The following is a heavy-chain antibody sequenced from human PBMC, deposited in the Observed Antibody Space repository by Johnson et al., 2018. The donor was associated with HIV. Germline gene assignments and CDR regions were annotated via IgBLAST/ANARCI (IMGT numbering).Heavy chain of an antibody. CDR3: AKERYMGSTTLADAFDM. J-gene: IGHJ3*02. V-gene: IGHV3-30*18. D-gene: IGHD1-26*01. CDR2: ISNDGSNK. Sequence: QVYLVESGGGVVQPGGSLRLSCAASGFTFSRYGIHWVRQAPGKGLEWVAVISNDGSNKYYADSVKGRFTISRDNSKNTLFLQMNSLRAEDTAVYYCAKERYMGSTTLADAFDMWGQGTMVTVSS. CDR1: GFTFSRYG.